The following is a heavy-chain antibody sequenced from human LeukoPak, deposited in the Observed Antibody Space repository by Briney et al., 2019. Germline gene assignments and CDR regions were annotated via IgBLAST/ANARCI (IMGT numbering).Heavy chain of an antibody. J-gene: IGHJ5*02. CDR1: GGSFSGYY. CDR2: INHSGST. V-gene: IGHV4-34*01. Sequence: SETLSLTCAVYGGSFSGYYWSWIRQPPGKGLEWIGEINHSGSTNYNPSLKSRVTISVGTSKNQFSLKLSSVTAADTAVYYCARVLNWFDPWGQGTLVTVSS. D-gene: IGHD2/OR15-2a*01. CDR3: ARVLNWFDP.